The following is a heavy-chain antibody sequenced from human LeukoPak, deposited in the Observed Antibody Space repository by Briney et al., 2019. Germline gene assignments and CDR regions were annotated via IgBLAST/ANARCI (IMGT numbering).Heavy chain of an antibody. J-gene: IGHJ4*02. CDR3: AKGDNSGYYLGYYFDY. CDR2: ISGSGGST. CDR1: GFTFSSYA. Sequence: PGGSLRLSCAASGFTFSSYAMSWVRQAPGKGLEWVSAISGSGGSTYYADSVKGRFTISRDNSKNTLYLQMNSLRAEDTAVYYCAKGDNSGYYLGYYFDYWGQGTLVIVSS. V-gene: IGHV3-23*01. D-gene: IGHD3-22*01.